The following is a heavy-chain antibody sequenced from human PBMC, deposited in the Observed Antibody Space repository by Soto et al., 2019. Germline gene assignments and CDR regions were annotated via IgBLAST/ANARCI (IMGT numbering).Heavy chain of an antibody. D-gene: IGHD6-13*01. CDR1: GGTFSSYA. CDR3: AIGYSSSCYGDY. Sequence: ASVKVSCKASGGTFSSYAIRWVRQAPGQGLEWMGGIIPIFGTANYAQKFQGSVTITEDESTSTAYMELSSLRSEDTAVSYCAIGYSSSCYGDYWGQGTLVTVSS. J-gene: IGHJ4*02. V-gene: IGHV1-69*13. CDR2: IIPIFGTA.